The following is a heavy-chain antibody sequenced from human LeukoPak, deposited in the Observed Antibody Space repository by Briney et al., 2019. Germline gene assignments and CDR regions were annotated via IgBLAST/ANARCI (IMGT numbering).Heavy chain of an antibody. CDR1: GGTFSSYG. CDR2: ISAYNGNT. V-gene: IGHV1-18*01. D-gene: IGHD6-19*01. J-gene: IGHJ6*02. Sequence: ASVKVSCKASGGTFSSYGISWVRQAPGQGLEWMGWISAYNGNTNYAQKLQGRVTMTTDTSTSTAYMELRSLRSDDTAVYYCARDLHSSGWSNYYGMDVWGQGTTVTVSS. CDR3: ARDLHSSGWSNYYGMDV.